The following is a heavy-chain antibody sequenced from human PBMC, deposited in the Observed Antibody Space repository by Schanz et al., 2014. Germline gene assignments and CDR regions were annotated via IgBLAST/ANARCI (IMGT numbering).Heavy chain of an antibody. J-gene: IGHJ4*02. V-gene: IGHV3-21*01. CDR3: VPMSIAAH. Sequence: VQLVESGGGLVQPGGSLRLSCVASGFRFDDYAMHWVRQAPGKGLEWVSSISSTSSYIFYADSVKGRFTISRDNAKNSLYLQMNSLRAEDTAVYYCVPMSIAAHWGQGTLXTVSS. CDR1: GFRFDDYA. D-gene: IGHD6-6*01. CDR2: ISSTSSYI.